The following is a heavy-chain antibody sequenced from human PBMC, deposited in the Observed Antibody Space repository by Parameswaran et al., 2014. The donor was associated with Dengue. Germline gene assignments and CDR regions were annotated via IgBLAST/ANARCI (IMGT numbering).Heavy chain of an antibody. J-gene: IGHJ3*02. CDR2: INPDGSDI. D-gene: IGHD2-2*01. CDR3: AKLLRSATTLDI. Sequence: WIRQPPGKGLEWVANINPDGSDIYYVDSVKGRFTVSRDNARNSLSLQMNSLTADDTAVYYCAKLLRSATTLDIWGQGTMVTVSS. V-gene: IGHV3-7*01.